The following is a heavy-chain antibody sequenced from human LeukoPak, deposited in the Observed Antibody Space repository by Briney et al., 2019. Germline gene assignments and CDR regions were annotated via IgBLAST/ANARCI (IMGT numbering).Heavy chain of an antibody. V-gene: IGHV4-59*01. D-gene: IGHD5-18*01. CDR1: GGSISSYY. J-gene: IGHJ4*02. CDR2: IYYSGST. Sequence: PSESLSLTCTVSGGSISSYYWSWIRQPPGKGLGWIWYIYYSGSTNYNPSLKSRVTISVDTSKNQFALKLSAATAADTAVYYCARGRYSYGDRALDYGGQGTLVTVSS. CDR3: ARGRYSYGDRALDY.